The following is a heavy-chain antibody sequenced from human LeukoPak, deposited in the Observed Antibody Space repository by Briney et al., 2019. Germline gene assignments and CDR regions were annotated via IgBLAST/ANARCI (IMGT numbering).Heavy chain of an antibody. V-gene: IGHV3-23*01. Sequence: PPGGSLRLSCAASGFTFSSYGMSWVRQAPGKGLEWVSAISGSGGSTYYADSVKGRFTISRDNSKNTLYLQMNSLRAEDTAVYYCAKGGIPQRKYCGGDCPPHKTYFDYWGQGTLVTVSS. CDR1: GFTFSSYG. D-gene: IGHD2-21*02. J-gene: IGHJ4*02. CDR3: AKGGIPQRKYCGGDCPPHKTYFDY. CDR2: ISGSGGST.